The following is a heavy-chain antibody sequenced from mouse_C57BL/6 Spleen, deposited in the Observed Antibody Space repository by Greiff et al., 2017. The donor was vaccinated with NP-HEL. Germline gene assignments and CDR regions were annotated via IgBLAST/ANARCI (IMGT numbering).Heavy chain of an antibody. CDR1: GYTFTDYE. J-gene: IGHJ1*03. CDR3: TGDYDGYYGYFDV. CDR2: IDPETGGT. Sequence: VQLQESGAELVRPGASVTLSCKASGYTFTDYEMHWVKQTPVHGLEWIGAIDPETGGTAYNQKFKGKAILTADKSSSTAYMELRSLTSEDSAVYYCTGDYDGYYGYFDVWGTGTTVTVSS. V-gene: IGHV1-15*01. D-gene: IGHD2-3*01.